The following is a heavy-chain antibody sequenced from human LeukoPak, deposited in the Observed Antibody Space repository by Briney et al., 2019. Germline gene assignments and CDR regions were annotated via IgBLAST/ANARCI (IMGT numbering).Heavy chain of an antibody. J-gene: IGHJ4*02. Sequence: AGSLRLSCAASGFTFSSYGMHWVRQAPGKGLEWVAVISYDGGNKYYADSVKGRFTISRDNSKNTLHLQMNSLRAEDTAVYYCAKGGKAYYYDSNGYLDYWGQGTLVTV. CDR3: AKGGKAYYYDSNGYLDY. CDR2: ISYDGGNK. D-gene: IGHD3-22*01. CDR1: GFTFSSYG. V-gene: IGHV3-30*18.